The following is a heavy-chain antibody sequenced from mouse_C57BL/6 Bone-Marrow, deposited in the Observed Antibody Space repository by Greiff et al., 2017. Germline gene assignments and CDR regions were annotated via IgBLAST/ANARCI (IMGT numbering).Heavy chain of an antibody. V-gene: IGHV1-69*01. CDR2: IDPSDSYT. Sequence: VQLQQPGAELVMPGASVKLSCKASGYTFTSYWMHWVKQRPGQGLEWIGEIDPSDSYTNYNQKFKGKSTLTVDKSSSTAYMQLSSLTSEDSAVYYCARALYYGSPFAYWGQGTLVTVSA. D-gene: IGHD1-1*01. CDR3: ARALYYGSPFAY. J-gene: IGHJ3*01. CDR1: GYTFTSYW.